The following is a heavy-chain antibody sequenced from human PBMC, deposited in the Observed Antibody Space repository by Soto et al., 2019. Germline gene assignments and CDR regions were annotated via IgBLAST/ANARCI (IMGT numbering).Heavy chain of an antibody. D-gene: IGHD3-22*01. CDR3: AAIGRYYDSSGYSLGWYFDL. CDR2: IYYSGST. V-gene: IGHV4-39*01. CDR1: GGSISSSSYY. J-gene: IGHJ2*01. Sequence: QLQLQESGPGLVKPSETLSLTCTVSGGSISSSSYYWGWIRQPPGKGLEWIGSIYYSGSTYYNPSLKSRVTISVDTSKNQFSLKLSSVTAADTAVYYCAAIGRYYDSSGYSLGWYFDLWGRGTLVTVSS.